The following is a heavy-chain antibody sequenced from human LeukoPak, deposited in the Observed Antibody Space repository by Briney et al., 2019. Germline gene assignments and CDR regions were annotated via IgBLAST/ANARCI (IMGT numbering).Heavy chain of an antibody. CDR1: GHTFTDYY. CDR2: VDPEDGET. CDR3: ATPTVGAIKEDLFDY. D-gene: IGHD1-26*01. Sequence: GASVKISCKVSGHTFTDYYMHWVQQAPGKGLEWMGLVDPEDGETIYAEKFQGRVTITADTSTDTAYMELSSLRSEDTAVYYCATPTVGAIKEDLFDYWGQGTLVTVSS. J-gene: IGHJ4*02. V-gene: IGHV1-69-2*01.